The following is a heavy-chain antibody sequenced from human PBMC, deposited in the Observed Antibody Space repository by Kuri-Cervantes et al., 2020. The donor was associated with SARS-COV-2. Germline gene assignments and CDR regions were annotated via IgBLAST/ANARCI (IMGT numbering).Heavy chain of an antibody. CDR2: ISYDGSNK. CDR3: ARVGYCSSTSCYNFDY. D-gene: IGHD2-2*02. V-gene: IGHV3-30-3*01. J-gene: IGHJ4*02. CDR1: GFTFSSYA. Sequence: GGSLRLSCAASGFTFSSYAMHWVRQAPGKGLEWVAVISYDGSNKYCADSVKGRFTISRDNSKHTLYLQMNSLRAEDTAVYYCARVGYCSSTSCYNFDYWGQGTLVTVSS.